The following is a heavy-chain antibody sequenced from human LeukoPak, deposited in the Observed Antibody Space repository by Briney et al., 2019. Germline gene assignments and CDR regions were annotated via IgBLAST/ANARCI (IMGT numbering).Heavy chain of an antibody. CDR3: ARGPSGSYSRWFDY. J-gene: IGHJ4*02. Sequence: SETLSLTCTVSGGSISTYYGSCIRQPPGKGLEWIGYIYYSGSTNYNPSLKSRVIISLDTSKNQFSLKLTSVAVGYTAVYYCARGPSGSYSRWFDYWGQGTLVTVSS. D-gene: IGHD1-26*01. V-gene: IGHV4-59*01. CDR1: GGSISTYY. CDR2: IYYSGST.